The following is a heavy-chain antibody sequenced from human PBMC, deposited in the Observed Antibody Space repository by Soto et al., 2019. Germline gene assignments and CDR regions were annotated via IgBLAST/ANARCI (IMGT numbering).Heavy chain of an antibody. D-gene: IGHD6-6*01. Sequence: ASVKVSCKASGGTFSSYAISWVRQAPGQGLEWMGGIIPIFGTANYAQKFQGRVTITADESTSTAYMELSSLRSEDTAVYYCARDRFSSYYFDYWGQGTLVTVSS. CDR1: GGTFSSYA. CDR2: IIPIFGTA. CDR3: ARDRFSSYYFDY. J-gene: IGHJ4*02. V-gene: IGHV1-69*13.